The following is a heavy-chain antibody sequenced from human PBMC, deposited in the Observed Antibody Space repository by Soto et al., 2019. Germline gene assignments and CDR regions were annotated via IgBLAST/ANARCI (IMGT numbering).Heavy chain of an antibody. Sequence: QVQLQESGPGLVKPSGTLSLTCAVSGGSISSSNWWSWVRQPRGKGLEWVGECYHRGITNYNPSRKRRGTISVDKSKNQVSLRLNSVTAADTGVYYCVRVETYSYGSDAFDIWGQGTTVTVSS. CDR1: GGSISSSNW. J-gene: IGHJ3*02. CDR3: VRVETYSYGSDAFDI. V-gene: IGHV4-4*02. D-gene: IGHD5-18*01. CDR2: CYHRGIT.